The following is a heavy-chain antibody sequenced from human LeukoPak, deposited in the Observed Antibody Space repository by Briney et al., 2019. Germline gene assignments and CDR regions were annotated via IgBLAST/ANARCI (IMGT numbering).Heavy chain of an antibody. D-gene: IGHD3-22*01. CDR1: GGTFSSYA. CDR3: ARDDSSGYYGLGYFDR. CDR2: IIPIFGTA. J-gene: IGHJ2*01. Sequence: SVKDSCKASGGTFSSYASSWVRQAPGQGLQWMGGIIPIFGTASYAQKFQGRVTITADDSTSTVYMELGSLRSEDPAVYCGARDDSSGYYGLGYFDRWGRGTLVTVSS. V-gene: IGHV1-69*13.